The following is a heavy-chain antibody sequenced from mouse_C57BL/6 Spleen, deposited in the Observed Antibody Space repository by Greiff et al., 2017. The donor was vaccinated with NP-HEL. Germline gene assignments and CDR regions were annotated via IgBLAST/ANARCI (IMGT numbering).Heavy chain of an antibody. V-gene: IGHV5-4*01. CDR1: GFTFSSYA. CDR2: ISDGGSYT. J-gene: IGHJ4*01. Sequence: EVQGVESGGGLVKPGGSLKLSCAASGFTFSSYAMSWVRQTPEQRLEWVATISDGGSYTYYPDNVKGRFTISRDNAKNNLYLQMSHLKSEDTAMYYCARDLMDYWGQGTSVTVSS. CDR3: ARDLMDY.